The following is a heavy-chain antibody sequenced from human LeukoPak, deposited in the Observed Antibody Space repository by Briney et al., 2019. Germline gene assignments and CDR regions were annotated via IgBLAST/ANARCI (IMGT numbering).Heavy chain of an antibody. CDR2: IYSGGST. CDR1: GFTVSSNY. J-gene: IGHJ6*04. Sequence: PGGSLRLSCAASGFTVSSNYMSWVRQAPGKGLEWVSVIYSGGSTYYADSVKGRFTISRDNSKNTLYLQMNSLRAEDTAVYYCARAQSYGDYGPLYYYGMDVWGKGTTVTVSS. D-gene: IGHD4-17*01. V-gene: IGHV3-53*01. CDR3: ARAQSYGDYGPLYYYGMDV.